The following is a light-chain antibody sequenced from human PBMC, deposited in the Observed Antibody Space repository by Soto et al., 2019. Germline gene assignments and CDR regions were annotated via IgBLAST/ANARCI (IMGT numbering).Light chain of an antibody. CDR1: QSVSSN. CDR3: QQYNNWPALT. V-gene: IGKV3-15*01. CDR2: GAS. Sequence: EIVMTQSPATLSVTPGERATLSCSASQSVSSNLAWYQQKPGQAPRLLIYGASTRATGIPARFSGSGSGTEFTLTISSLQSEDFAVYYCQQYNNWPALTFGGGTKV. J-gene: IGKJ4*01.